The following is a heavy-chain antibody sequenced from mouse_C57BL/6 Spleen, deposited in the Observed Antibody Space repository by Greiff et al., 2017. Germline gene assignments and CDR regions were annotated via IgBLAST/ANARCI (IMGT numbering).Heavy chain of an antibody. CDR3: ARNLITTVVDWYFDV. D-gene: IGHD1-1*01. CDR1: DSEVFPIAY. CDR2: ILPSIGRT. J-gene: IGHJ1*03. Sequence: QVQLQQSGSELRSPGSSVTLSCKDFDSEVFPIAYMSWVRQKPGHGFEWIGGILPSIGRTIYGEKFEDKATLDADTLSNTAYLELNSLTSEDSAIYYCARNLITTVVDWYFDVWGTGTTVTVSS. V-gene: IGHV15-2*01.